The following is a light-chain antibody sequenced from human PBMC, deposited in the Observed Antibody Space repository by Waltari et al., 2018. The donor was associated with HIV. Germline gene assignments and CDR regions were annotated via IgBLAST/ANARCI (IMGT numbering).Light chain of an antibody. J-gene: IGLJ2*01. CDR1: SSDVGAYEY. Sequence: QSALTQSPSASGSPGQAVTISCTVTSSDVGAYEYVSWYRQHPGKAPKLMIYDVYKRPSGVPDRFSGSKSGNTASLTVSGLQAEDEATYYCSSYAGSKNRVVFGGGTFLTVL. CDR3: SSYAGSKNRVV. V-gene: IGLV2-8*01. CDR2: DVY.